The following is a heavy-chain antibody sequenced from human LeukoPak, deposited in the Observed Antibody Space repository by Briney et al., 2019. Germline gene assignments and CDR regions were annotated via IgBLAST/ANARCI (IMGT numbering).Heavy chain of an antibody. CDR3: ARGDPIYDFWSGGDY. Sequence: PGESLRLSCAASGFTFTTYWMSWVRQAPGKGLERVANIKQDGTERYYVDSVKGRFTISRDNAKNLVYLQLNGLRPEDTAIYYCARGDPIYDFWSGGDYWGQGSLVTVSS. CDR1: GFTFTTYW. CDR2: IKQDGTER. D-gene: IGHD3-3*01. J-gene: IGHJ4*02. V-gene: IGHV3-7*01.